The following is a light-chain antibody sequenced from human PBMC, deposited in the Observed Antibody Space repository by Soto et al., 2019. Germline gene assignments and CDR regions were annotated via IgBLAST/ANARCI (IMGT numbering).Light chain of an antibody. CDR3: QQYNNWPWT. CDR2: DAS. J-gene: IGKJ1*01. Sequence: EIVMTQSPATLSVSPGERATLSCRTSQSVNSRLAWYQQKPGQTPRLLIYDASTRATGIPTRFSGSGSGTDFTLTISSLQSEDFAVYYCQQYNNWPWTFGQGSKVDIK. CDR1: QSVNSR. V-gene: IGKV3-15*01.